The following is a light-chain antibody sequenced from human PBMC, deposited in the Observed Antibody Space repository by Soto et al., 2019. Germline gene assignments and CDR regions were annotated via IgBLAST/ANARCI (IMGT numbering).Light chain of an antibody. J-gene: IGKJ1*01. V-gene: IGKV1-5*01. CDR1: QSIGAS. Sequence: DMHISRSPSTLSASVGDSVTITCRASQSIGASLAWYQRKPGEAPKLLIYDVSNLESGVPSRFSGSGSGTEFSLTIRSLQSDDFATYYCPQSDYSRTFGQGTKVDI. CDR3: PQSDYSRT. CDR2: DVS.